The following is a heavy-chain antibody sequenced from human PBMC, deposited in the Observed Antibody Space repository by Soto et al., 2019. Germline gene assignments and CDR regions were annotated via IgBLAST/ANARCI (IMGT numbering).Heavy chain of an antibody. CDR2: IWYDGSNK. V-gene: IGHV3-33*06. CDR3: TKDRSSTLDGMDV. D-gene: IGHD6-13*01. J-gene: IGHJ6*02. CDR1: GFTFRSYG. Sequence: GGSLRLSCAASGFTFRSYGMHWVRQAPGKGLEWVAVIWYDGSNKYYADSVKGRFTISRDNSKNTLFLQLNSLRAEDTAVYYCTKDRSSTLDGMDVWGQGTTVTVSS.